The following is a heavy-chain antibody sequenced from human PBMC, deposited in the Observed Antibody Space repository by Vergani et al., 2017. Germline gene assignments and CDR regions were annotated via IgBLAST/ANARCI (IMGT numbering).Heavy chain of an antibody. Sequence: EVQLVQSGAEVKKSGESLKMSCKGSGYSFTRHWIGWVRQMPGKGLEWMGIIYPGDSDTRYSPSFEGQVTISADKSISTAYLQWSSLKASDTAMYYCARKWGDDINAFDIWGQGTMVTVSS. CDR1: GYSFTRHW. CDR3: ARKWGDDINAFDI. J-gene: IGHJ3*02. D-gene: IGHD3-16*01. CDR2: IYPGDSDT. V-gene: IGHV5-51*03.